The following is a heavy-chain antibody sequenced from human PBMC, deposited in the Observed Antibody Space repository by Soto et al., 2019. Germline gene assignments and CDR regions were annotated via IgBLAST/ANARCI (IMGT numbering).Heavy chain of an antibody. CDR2: ISAYNGNT. CDR1: GYTFTSYG. D-gene: IGHD2-8*01. CDR3: ATPSLTWSYWYFDL. Sequence: ASVKVSCKASGYTFTSYGISWVRQAPGQGLEWMGWISAYNGNTNYAQKFQGRVTMTEDTSTDTAYMELSSLRSEDTAVYYCATPSLTWSYWYFDLWGRGTLVTVSS. V-gene: IGHV1-18*01. J-gene: IGHJ2*01.